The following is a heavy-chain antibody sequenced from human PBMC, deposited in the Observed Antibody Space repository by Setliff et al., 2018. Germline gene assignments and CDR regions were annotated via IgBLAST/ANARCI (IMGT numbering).Heavy chain of an antibody. Sequence: PGGSLRLSCAASGFTFSYAWMHWVRQAPGKGLEWVGRSKSKTAGGAIDYAAPVKGRFTISGDDSKNTLYLQMSSLKTEDTAMYYCTTDRAACSGSSCYNGFDVWGQGTMVTVSS. J-gene: IGHJ3*01. CDR2: SKSKTAGGAI. CDR1: GFTFSYAW. D-gene: IGHD2-2*02. V-gene: IGHV3-15*07. CDR3: TTDRAACSGSSCYNGFDV.